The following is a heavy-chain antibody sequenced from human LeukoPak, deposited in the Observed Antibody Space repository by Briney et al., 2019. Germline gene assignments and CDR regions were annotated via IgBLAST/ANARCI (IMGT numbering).Heavy chain of an antibody. CDR2: TNLNGDTK. Sequence: PGGSLRLSCAVSGFSVSSYGMSWVRQAPGKGLEWISATNLNGDTKYYADSVKGRFTISRDHSENTLYLHMNSLRTEDTAGYYCAQGYSSVWFPNWGQGSLVSVSS. D-gene: IGHD6-19*01. CDR3: AQGYSSVWFPN. V-gene: IGHV3-23*01. J-gene: IGHJ4*02. CDR1: GFSVSSYG.